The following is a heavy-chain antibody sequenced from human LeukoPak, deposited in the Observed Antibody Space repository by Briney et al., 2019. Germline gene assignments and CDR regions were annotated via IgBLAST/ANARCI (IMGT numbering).Heavy chain of an antibody. D-gene: IGHD2-8*01. J-gene: IGHJ5*01. V-gene: IGHV3-48*03. Sequence: PGGSLRLSCQASGFTFNSFQMNWVRQAPGRGLEWISYIDTSGTTEYYADSVKRRFTISRDNAKNSLYLQMNRLTGEDTAVYYCARDGITNRYNFFDSWGQGTLVTVSS. CDR1: GFTFNSFQ. CDR2: IDTSGTTE. CDR3: ARDGITNRYNFFDS.